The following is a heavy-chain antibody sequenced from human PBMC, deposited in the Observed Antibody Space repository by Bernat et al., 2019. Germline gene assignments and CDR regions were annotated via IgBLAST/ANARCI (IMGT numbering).Heavy chain of an antibody. V-gene: IGHV3-74*01. J-gene: IGHJ4*02. D-gene: IGHD2-8*01. CDR1: GFTFSSYW. Sequence: EVQLVESGGGLVQPGGSLRLSCAASGFTFSSYWMHWVRQAPGKGLVWVARINRDGSITTYADTVRGRCTSYRDNAKNTLCLEMTSRRVEETAVYYCVRIGYSTSSLGIDYWGQGALGSVSS. CDR3: VRIGYSTSSLGIDY. CDR2: INRDGSIT.